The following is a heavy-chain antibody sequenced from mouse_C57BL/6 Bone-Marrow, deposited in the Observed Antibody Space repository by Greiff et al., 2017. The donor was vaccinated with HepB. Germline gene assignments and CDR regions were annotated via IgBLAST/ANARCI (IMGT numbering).Heavy chain of an antibody. V-gene: IGHV1-81*01. J-gene: IGHJ2*01. CDR3: ARRPYYYGSSYYFDY. D-gene: IGHD1-1*01. CDR2: IYPSDSYT. Sequence: VKLQQSGAELARPGASVKLSCKASGYTFTSYGISWVKQRTGQGLEWIGEIYPSDSYTNYNQKFKGKATLTVDTSSSTAYMQLSSLTSEDSAVYDCARRPYYYGSSYYFDYWGQGTTLTVSS. CDR1: GYTFTSYG.